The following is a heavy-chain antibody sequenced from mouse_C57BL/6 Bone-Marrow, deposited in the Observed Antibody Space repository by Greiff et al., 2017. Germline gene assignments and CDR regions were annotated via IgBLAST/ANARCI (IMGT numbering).Heavy chain of an antibody. Sequence: QVQLQQSGAELAKPGASVKLSCKASGYTFTSYWMHWVKQRPGQGLEWIGYINPSSGYTKYNQKFKDKATLTADKSSSTAYMQLSSLTYEDSAVYDCASEDLLSDWCFDVWGTGTTVTVSS. CDR3: ASEDLLSDWCFDV. J-gene: IGHJ1*03. CDR2: INPSSGYT. V-gene: IGHV1-7*01. D-gene: IGHD1-1*01. CDR1: GYTFTSYW.